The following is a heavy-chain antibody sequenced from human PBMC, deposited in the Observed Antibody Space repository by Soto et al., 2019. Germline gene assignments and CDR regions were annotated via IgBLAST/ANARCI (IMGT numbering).Heavy chain of an antibody. D-gene: IGHD3-22*01. CDR2: ITVGTGNT. V-gene: IGHV1-58*01. Sequence: SVKVSCKASGFTFTSSSVQWVRQARGQRLEWIGWITVGTGNTNYAQKFQERVTITRDMSTSPAYMKLSNLRSEDTAVYYCAAGDSSGYYGGWGRGTQVTVAS. J-gene: IGHJ4*02. CDR3: AAGDSSGYYGG. CDR1: GFTFTSSS.